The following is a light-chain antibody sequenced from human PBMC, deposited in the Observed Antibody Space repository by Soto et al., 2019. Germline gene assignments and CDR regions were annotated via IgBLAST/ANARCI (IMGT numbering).Light chain of an antibody. CDR1: SSDVGSYNL. CDR3: CSYAGSSTFGSYV. V-gene: IGLV2-23*03. J-gene: IGLJ1*01. Sequence: QSVLTQPASVSGSPGQSITISCTGTSSDVGSYNLVSWYQQHPGKAPKLMIYEGSKRPSGVSNRFSGSKSGNTASLTISGLQAEDEADYYCCSYAGSSTFGSYVVGTGTKLTVL. CDR2: EGS.